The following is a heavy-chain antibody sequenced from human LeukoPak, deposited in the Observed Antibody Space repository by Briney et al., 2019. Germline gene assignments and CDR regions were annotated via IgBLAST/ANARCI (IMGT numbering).Heavy chain of an antibody. CDR2: ISAHTGDT. CDR3: ARESPGDFDF. V-gene: IGHV1-18*01. J-gene: IGHJ4*02. D-gene: IGHD7-27*01. CDR1: GYTFTNYG. Sequence: ASVKVSCKASGYTFTNYGINWVRQAPGQGLEWVGWISAHTGDTNYEQKVQGRVTMTTDTSTSTVYMELRSLKSDDTAIYYCARESPGDFDFWGQGTLVTVSS.